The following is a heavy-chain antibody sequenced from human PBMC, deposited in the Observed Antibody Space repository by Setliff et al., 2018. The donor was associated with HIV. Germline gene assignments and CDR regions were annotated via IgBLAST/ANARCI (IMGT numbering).Heavy chain of an antibody. Sequence: SVKVSCKASGGTLSNYAISWVRQAPGQGLEWMGGIIPIFGTAKYAQKFQGRLTITADGSTSTAYMELSSLRSEDTAVYYCARLREMATINYYYNYMDVWGKGTMVTVSS. D-gene: IGHD5-12*01. CDR2: IIPIFGTA. CDR1: GGTLSNYA. J-gene: IGHJ6*03. CDR3: ARLREMATINYYYNYMDV. V-gene: IGHV1-69*13.